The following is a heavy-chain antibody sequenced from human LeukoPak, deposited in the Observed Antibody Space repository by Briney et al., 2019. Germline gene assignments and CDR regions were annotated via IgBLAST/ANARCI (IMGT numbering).Heavy chain of an antibody. D-gene: IGHD4-17*01. CDR2: IHFVTSEI. J-gene: IGHJ4*02. V-gene: IGHV5-51*01. CDR3: ASARHGDSTWTY. CDR1: GNILRNYW. Sequence: GESLKISCQAVGNILRNYWIGLVREIARELVWLRGFIHFVTSEIRYRPFFQGHVTISADKSTTTAYVQWSNLKASDSAMYYCASARHGDSTWTYWGQGTLVTVSS.